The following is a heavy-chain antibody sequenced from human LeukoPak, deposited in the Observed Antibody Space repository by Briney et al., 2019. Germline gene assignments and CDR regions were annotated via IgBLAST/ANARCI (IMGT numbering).Heavy chain of an antibody. J-gene: IGHJ4*02. Sequence: GRSLRLSCAASGFTFSSYGMHWVRQAPGKGLEWVSYISSSGSTIYYADSVKGRFTISRDNAKNSLYLQMNSLRAEDTAVYYCARGDLRGIGDYWGQGTLVTVSS. CDR2: ISSSGSTI. D-gene: IGHD3-16*01. CDR3: ARGDLRGIGDY. CDR1: GFTFSSYG. V-gene: IGHV3-48*04.